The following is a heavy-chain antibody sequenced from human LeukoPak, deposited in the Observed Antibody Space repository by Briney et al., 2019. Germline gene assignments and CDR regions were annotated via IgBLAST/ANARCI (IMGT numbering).Heavy chain of an antibody. V-gene: IGHV3-49*03. D-gene: IGHD1-1*01. CDR3: TTTAAYYYYGTDG. Sequence: GGSLRLSCTAAGFTFGDYAMSWFRQAPGKGLLWVGFIRSKAYGGTTEYAASVKGRFTISRDDSKSIPYLQMHSLKTEHTAVYYCTTTAAYYYYGTDGWGQGTTVTVYS. CDR1: GFTFGDYA. J-gene: IGHJ6*02. CDR2: IRSKAYGGTT.